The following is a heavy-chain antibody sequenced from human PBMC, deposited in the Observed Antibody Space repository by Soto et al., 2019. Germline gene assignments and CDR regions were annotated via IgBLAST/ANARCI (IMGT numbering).Heavy chain of an antibody. CDR3: ARDSPATMDLFDP. CDR2: IHYSGTT. D-gene: IGHD2-2*01. CDR1: GGSVSSGTYY. V-gene: IGHV4-61*01. J-gene: IGHJ5*02. Sequence: PSETLSLTCTVSGGSVSSGTYYWSWIRHPPGKRLEWIGYIHYSGTTSYNPSLKSRVTISVDRSKNQFSLKLTSVTSADTAVYYCARDSPATMDLFDPWGQGTLVTVSS.